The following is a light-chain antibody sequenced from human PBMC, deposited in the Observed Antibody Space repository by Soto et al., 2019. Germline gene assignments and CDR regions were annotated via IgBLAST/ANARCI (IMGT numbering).Light chain of an antibody. CDR3: LQDFSYPRT. CDR1: QGIRTD. Sequence: AVQLTQSPSSLSASVGDRVTITCRANQGIRTDLGWYQQSPGKAPKVLIVGASTLQSGVPSRFSGSGSGTDFTLTISSLHLEDSATYYFLQDFSYPRTFGQGTKVDVK. J-gene: IGKJ1*01. CDR2: GAS. V-gene: IGKV1-6*01.